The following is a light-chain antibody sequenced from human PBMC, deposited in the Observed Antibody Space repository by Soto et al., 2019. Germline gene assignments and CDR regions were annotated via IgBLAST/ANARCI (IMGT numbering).Light chain of an antibody. J-gene: IGLJ1*01. CDR2: DVS. V-gene: IGLV2-14*01. Sequence: QSALTQPASVSGSPGQSITISCTGTSSDVSGYNYVSWYQQHPGKAPKLMIYDVSNRPSGVSNRFSGSKSGNTASLTISGLQAEDEAEYYCSSYTSSSTLLYVFGTGTKLSVL. CDR1: SSDVSGYNY. CDR3: SSYTSSSTLLYV.